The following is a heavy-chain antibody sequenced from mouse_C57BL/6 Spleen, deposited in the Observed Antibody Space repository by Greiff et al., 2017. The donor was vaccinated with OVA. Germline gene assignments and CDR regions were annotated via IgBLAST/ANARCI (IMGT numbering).Heavy chain of an antibody. J-gene: IGHJ3*01. CDR2: IYPGDGDT. V-gene: IGHV1-80*01. CDR3: ARREYYSNYDRFAY. CDR1: GYAFSSYW. D-gene: IGHD2-5*01. Sequence: QVQLQQSGAELVKPGASVKISCKASGYAFSSYWMNWVKQRPGKGLEWIGQIYPGDGDTNYNGKFKGKATLTADKSSSTAYMQLSSLTSEDSAVYFCARREYYSNYDRFAYWGQGTLVTVSA.